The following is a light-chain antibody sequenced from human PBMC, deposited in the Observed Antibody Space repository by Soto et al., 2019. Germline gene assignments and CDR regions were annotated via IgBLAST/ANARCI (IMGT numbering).Light chain of an antibody. J-gene: IGKJ2*01. V-gene: IGKV1-5*01. CDR2: DAS. CDR3: QQYNSYSYT. CDR1: QSISTW. Sequence: DIQMTQSPSTLSASVGDRVTITCRASQSISTWLAWYQQKPGKAPNLLIYDASSLKSGVPSRFSGSGSGTEFTLTISSLQPDDFATYYCQQYNSYSYTFGQGTKVDIK.